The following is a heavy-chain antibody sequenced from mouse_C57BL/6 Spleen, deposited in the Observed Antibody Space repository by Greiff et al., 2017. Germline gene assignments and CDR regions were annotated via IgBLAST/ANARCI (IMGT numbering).Heavy chain of an antibody. CDR1: GYSFTSYY. J-gene: IGHJ4*01. V-gene: IGHV1-66*01. CDR3: ARGGDGNHYYAMDY. Sequence: QVQLKESGPELVKPGASVKISCTASGYSFTSYYIHWVKQRPGQGLEWIGWIYPGSGNTKYNEKFKGKATLTADTSSSTAYMQLSSLTSEDTAVYYCARGGDGNHYYAMDYWGQGTSVTVSS. CDR2: IYPGSGNT. D-gene: IGHD2-1*01.